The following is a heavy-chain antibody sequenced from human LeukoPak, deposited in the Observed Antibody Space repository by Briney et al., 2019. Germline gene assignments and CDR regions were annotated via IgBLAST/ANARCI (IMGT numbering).Heavy chain of an antibody. CDR2: IRYDGSNK. CDR1: GFTFSSYG. D-gene: IGHD3-22*01. CDR3: APDVSSGYYYVD. V-gene: IGHV3-30*02. Sequence: GGSLRLSCAASGFTFSSYGMHWVRLAPGQGLEWVAFIRYDGSNKYYADSVKGRFTISRDNAKNSLYLQMNSLRAEDTAVYYCAPDVSSGYYYVDWGQGTLVTVSS. J-gene: IGHJ4*02.